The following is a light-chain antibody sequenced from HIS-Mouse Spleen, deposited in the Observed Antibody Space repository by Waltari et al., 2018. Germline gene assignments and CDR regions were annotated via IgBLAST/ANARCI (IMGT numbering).Light chain of an antibody. J-gene: IGLJ2*01. CDR2: KDS. V-gene: IGLV3-25*03. Sequence: SELTQPPSVSVPPGQTARRTRPGDAFPTKYAYWYQQKPGQAPVLVIYKDSERPSGIPERFSGSSSGTTVTLTISGVQAEDEADYYCQSADSSGTYVVFGGGTKLTVL. CDR3: QSADSSGTYVV. CDR1: AFPTKY.